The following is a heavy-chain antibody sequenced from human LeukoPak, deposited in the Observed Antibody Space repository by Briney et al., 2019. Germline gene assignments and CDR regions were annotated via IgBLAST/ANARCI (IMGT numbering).Heavy chain of an antibody. CDR2: ISNTGLNK. J-gene: IGHJ4*02. CDR1: GFTFSSFA. CDR3: VKEGYPAKDY. V-gene: IGHV3-23*01. D-gene: IGHD6-13*01. Sequence: PGGSLRLSCAASGFTFSSFALDWVRQAPGKGLEWASEISNTGLNKYYADSVKGRFTISRDNSKNTLYLQMNSLRPEDTAVYYCVKEGYPAKDYWGQGTLVTVSS.